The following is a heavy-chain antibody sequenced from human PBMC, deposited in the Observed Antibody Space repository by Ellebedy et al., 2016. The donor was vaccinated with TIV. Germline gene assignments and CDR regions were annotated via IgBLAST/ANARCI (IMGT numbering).Heavy chain of an antibody. Sequence: SVKVSXKASGGTFGTNGINWVRQAPGQGLEWMAGIIPLYGTPNFAQKFQGRVTITAEESTSTAYMELKSLRSEDTAVYYCASPSDDYGGNFYFDCWGQGTLVSVSS. V-gene: IGHV1-69*13. D-gene: IGHD4-23*01. J-gene: IGHJ4*02. CDR2: IIPLYGTP. CDR3: ASPSDDYGGNFYFDC. CDR1: GGTFGTNG.